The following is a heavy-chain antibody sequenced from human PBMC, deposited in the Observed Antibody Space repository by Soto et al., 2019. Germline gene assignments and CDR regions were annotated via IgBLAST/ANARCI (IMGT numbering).Heavy chain of an antibody. J-gene: IGHJ4*02. CDR3: AVPSGSFYLPLDY. Sequence: GGSLRLSCAASGFAFNNYDMTWVRQAPGKGLEWLSVISGSGGSTYYADSVKGRFTISRDNSEKTTFLQMNSLRAEDTAIYFYAVPSGSFYLPLDYWGQGTLVTVSS. D-gene: IGHD3-10*01. CDR1: GFAFNNYD. V-gene: IGHV3-23*01. CDR2: ISGSGGST.